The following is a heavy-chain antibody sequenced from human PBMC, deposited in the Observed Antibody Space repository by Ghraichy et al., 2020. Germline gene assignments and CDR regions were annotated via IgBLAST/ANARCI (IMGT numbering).Heavy chain of an antibody. D-gene: IGHD1-26*01. CDR1: GFTFTNYA. CDR3: AKGSHSGSYPYYFDY. J-gene: IGHJ4*02. V-gene: IGHV3-23*01. CDR2: ISGSGDTT. Sequence: GESLNISCAASGFTFTNYAMSWVRQAPGQGLEWVSLISGSGDTTYYADSVKGRFTISRDNSKNTLYLQMNSLRAEDTAVYYCAKGSHSGSYPYYFDYWGQGTLVTVSS.